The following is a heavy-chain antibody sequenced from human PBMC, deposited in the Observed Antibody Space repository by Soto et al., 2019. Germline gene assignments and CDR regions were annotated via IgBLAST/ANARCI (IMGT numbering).Heavy chain of an antibody. CDR3: AAGPYYYVCGSYLYRPSIYPHX. CDR1: GFSFSDSA. J-gene: IGHJ4*02. D-gene: IGHD3-16*02. V-gene: IGHV1-58*01. Sequence: SGKVSCNASGFSFSDSAVQWVRQARGQRLEWIGFSAVCSGNTIYAQKFQEKVTITRDMSTSTAYMELSRLRYEDPACYYCAAGPYYYVCGSYLYRPSIYPHXWGQATLVPVS. CDR2: SAVCSGNT.